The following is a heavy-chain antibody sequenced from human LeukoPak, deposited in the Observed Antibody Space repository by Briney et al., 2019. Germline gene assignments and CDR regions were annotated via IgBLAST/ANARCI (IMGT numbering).Heavy chain of an antibody. J-gene: IGHJ4*02. CDR2: IYSGGST. V-gene: IGHV3-66*01. D-gene: IGHD6-19*01. Sequence: GGSLRLSCAASGFTVSSNYMSWVCQAPGKGLEWVSVIYSGGSTYYADSVKGRFTISRDNSKNTLYLQMNSLRAEDTAVYYCAREENIAVAGSYFDYWGQGTLVTVSS. CDR1: GFTVSSNY. CDR3: AREENIAVAGSYFDY.